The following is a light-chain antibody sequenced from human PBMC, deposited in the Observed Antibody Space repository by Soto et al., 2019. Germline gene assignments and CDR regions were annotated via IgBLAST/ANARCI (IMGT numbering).Light chain of an antibody. J-gene: IGLJ2*01. V-gene: IGLV2-14*03. CDR1: SSDVGGYNY. CDR3: TSYTTSSPYVV. CDR2: DVT. Sequence: QSALTQPDSVSGSPGQSITISCTGTSSDVGGYNYVSWYQHHPGQAPKLMIYDVTNRPSGVSNRFSGSKSGNTPSLTISGLQAEDEADYYCTSYTTSSPYVVFGGGTKLTVL.